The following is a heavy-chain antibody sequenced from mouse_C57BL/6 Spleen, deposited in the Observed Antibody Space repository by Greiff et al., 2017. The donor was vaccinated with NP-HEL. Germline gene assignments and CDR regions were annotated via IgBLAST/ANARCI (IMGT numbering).Heavy chain of an antibody. CDR3: ARGGYYGSSYPYWYFDV. CDR2: INPNNGGT. CDR1: GYTFTDYY. J-gene: IGHJ1*03. Sequence: EVQLQQSGPELVKPGASVKISCKASGYTFTDYYMNWVKQSHGKSLEWIGDINPNNGGTSYNQKFKGKATLTVDKSSSTAYMELRSLTSEDSAVYYCARGGYYGSSYPYWYFDVWGTGTTVTVSS. V-gene: IGHV1-26*01. D-gene: IGHD1-1*01.